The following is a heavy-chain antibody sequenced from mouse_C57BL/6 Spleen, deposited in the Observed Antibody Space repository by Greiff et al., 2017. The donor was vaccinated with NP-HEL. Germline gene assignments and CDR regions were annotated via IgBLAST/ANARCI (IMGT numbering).Heavy chain of an antibody. Sequence: EVHLVESEGGLVQPGSSMKLSCTASGFTFSDYYMAWVRQVPEKGLEWVANINYDGSSTYYLDSLKSRFIISRDNAKNILYLQMSSLKSEDTATYYCARARGRVYFDYWGQGTTLTVSS. CDR3: ARARGRVYFDY. J-gene: IGHJ2*01. V-gene: IGHV5-16*01. CDR2: INYDGSST. CDR1: GFTFSDYY.